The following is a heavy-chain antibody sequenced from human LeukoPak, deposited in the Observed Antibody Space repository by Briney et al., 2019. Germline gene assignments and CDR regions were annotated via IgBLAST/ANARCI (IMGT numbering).Heavy chain of an antibody. CDR2: INWNGRSI. V-gene: IGHV3-20*04. Sequence: GGSLRLSCAASRFTFDEYGMSWVRHTAGKGLEWVSGINWNGRSIGYADSVKGRFTVSRDNAKSSLYLQMNSLRAEDTALYYCARGSDYYGSGSYYRYYFDYWGQGTLVTVSS. CDR3: ARGSDYYGSGSYYRYYFDY. CDR1: RFTFDEYG. J-gene: IGHJ4*02. D-gene: IGHD3-10*01.